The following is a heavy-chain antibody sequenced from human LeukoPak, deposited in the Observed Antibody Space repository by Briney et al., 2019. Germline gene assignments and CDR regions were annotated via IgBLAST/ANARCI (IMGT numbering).Heavy chain of an antibody. V-gene: IGHV6-1*01. CDR2: TYYRSKWYY. Sequence: SQTLSLTCAISGDSVSGNSAAWNWIRQSPSKGLEWLGRTYYRSKWYYDYAISVKSRITINPDTSKNQFSLQLTSVTPEDTAVYYCVYGSTFAIWGQGTVVSVSS. D-gene: IGHD3-10*01. CDR3: VYGSTFAI. J-gene: IGHJ3*02. CDR1: GDSVSGNSAA.